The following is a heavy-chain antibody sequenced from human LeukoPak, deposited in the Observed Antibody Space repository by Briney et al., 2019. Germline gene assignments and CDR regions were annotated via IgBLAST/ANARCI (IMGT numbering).Heavy chain of an antibody. CDR2: ISYDGGNK. CDR1: GFTFSSYG. J-gene: IGHJ4*02. CDR3: AKDVGYYGSGSSSDY. Sequence: GGSLRLSCAASGFTFSSYGMHWVRQAPGKGLEWVPVISYDGGNKYYADSVKGRFTISRDNSKNTLYLQMNSLRAEDTAVYYCAKDVGYYGSGSSSDYWGQGTLVTVSS. D-gene: IGHD3-10*01. V-gene: IGHV3-30*18.